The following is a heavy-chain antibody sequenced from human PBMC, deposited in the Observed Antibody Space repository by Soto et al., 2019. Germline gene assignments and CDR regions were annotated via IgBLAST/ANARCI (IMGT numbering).Heavy chain of an antibody. V-gene: IGHV1-46*01. CDR2: INPSGGST. Sequence: ASVKVSCKASGYTFTSYYMHWVRQAPGQGLEWMGIINPSGGSTSYAQKFQGRVTMTRDTSTSTVYMELSSLRSEDTAVYYCARTNVDSYQFYYAMDVWGQGTTVTVSS. D-gene: IGHD4-17*01. CDR3: ARTNVDSYQFYYAMDV. CDR1: GYTFTSYY. J-gene: IGHJ6*02.